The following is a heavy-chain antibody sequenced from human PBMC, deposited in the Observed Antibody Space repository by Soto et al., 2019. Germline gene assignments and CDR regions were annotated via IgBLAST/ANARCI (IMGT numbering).Heavy chain of an antibody. J-gene: IGHJ6*02. V-gene: IGHV3-23*01. Sequence: DVQLLESGGDLVQPGGSLRLSCAASGFTFSSYAMSWVRQAPGKGLEWVSSVSAGGDMTYYSDSVKGRFTISRDNSNNALFLQMNSLRAEDTALYYCARGDRGGSGSPASYYYSGFDVWGQGTTVTVSS. CDR3: ARGDRGGSGSPASYYYSGFDV. D-gene: IGHD3-10*01. CDR1: GFTFSSYA. CDR2: VSAGGDMT.